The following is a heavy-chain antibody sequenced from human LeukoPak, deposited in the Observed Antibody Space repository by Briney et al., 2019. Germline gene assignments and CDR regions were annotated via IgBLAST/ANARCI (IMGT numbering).Heavy chain of an antibody. Sequence: GGSLRLSCTASGFTFGDYAMSWFRQAPGKGLEWVGFIRSKAYGGTTEYAASVKGRSTISRDDSKSIAYLQMNSLKTEDTAVYYCTRATIFPGVYFDYWGQGTLVTVSS. CDR3: TRATIFPGVYFDY. D-gene: IGHD3-9*01. CDR2: IRSKAYGGTT. CDR1: GFTFGDYA. V-gene: IGHV3-49*03. J-gene: IGHJ4*02.